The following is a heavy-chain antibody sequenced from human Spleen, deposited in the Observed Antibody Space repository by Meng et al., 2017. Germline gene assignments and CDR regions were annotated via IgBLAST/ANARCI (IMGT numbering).Heavy chain of an antibody. D-gene: IGHD4-17*01. CDR2: IYQSGST. CDR1: GYSITGSYN. CDR3: ARDVTDYGDYYDYYGMDV. V-gene: IGHV4-38-2*02. J-gene: IGHJ6*02. Sequence: SETLSLTCAVSGYSITGSYNWGWIRQSPGKGLEWIGSIYQSGSTYYNPSLKSRVTISVDTSKNQFSLKLSSVTAADTAVYYCARDVTDYGDYYDYYGMDVWGQGTTVTVSS.